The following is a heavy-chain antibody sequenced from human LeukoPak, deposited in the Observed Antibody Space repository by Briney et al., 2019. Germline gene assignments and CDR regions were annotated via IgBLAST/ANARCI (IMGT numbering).Heavy chain of an antibody. J-gene: IGHJ6*03. CDR2: IYSGGTT. D-gene: IGHD1/OR15-1a*01. CDR3: ARDGYGNNYMDV. CDR1: GFSVSSNF. Sequence: GGSLRLSCAASGFSVSSNFMSWVRQAPGKGLEWVSVIYSGGTTYYADSLKGRFTISRDNSKDTLSLQMNSLRAEDTAVSYCARDGYGNNYMDVWGKGTTVTVSS. V-gene: IGHV3-53*01.